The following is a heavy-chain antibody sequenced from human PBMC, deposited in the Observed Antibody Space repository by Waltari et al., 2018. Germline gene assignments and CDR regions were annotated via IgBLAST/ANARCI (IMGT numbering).Heavy chain of an antibody. CDR3: SLPQGGAGRSLCAYFDY. J-gene: IGHJ4*02. D-gene: IGHD1-26*01. Sequence: QVQLVQSGAEVKKPGSSVKVSCKASGGTFSSYAISWVRQAPGQGLEWMGGIIPFLGLDACGPPFPCRVALSAARSPGPSSLSLRGLRSLYPPFFSFSLPQGGAGRSLCAYFDYWGQGTLVTVSS. CDR2: IIPFLGLD. V-gene: IGHV1-69*04. CDR1: GGTFSSYA.